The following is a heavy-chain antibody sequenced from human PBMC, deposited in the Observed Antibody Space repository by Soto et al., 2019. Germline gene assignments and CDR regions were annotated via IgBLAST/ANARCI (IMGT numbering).Heavy chain of an antibody. CDR2: IVPMFGTS. D-gene: IGHD3-3*01. V-gene: IGHV1-69*06. CDR1: GGTSTRYA. CDR3: NRGSEYDFWSGYL. Sequence: QERLVQSGAEVRKPGSSVKVSCKVTGGTSTRYAINWVRQAPGQVLEWMGGIVPMFGTSQYAQKFQGRVTITADTSTNLAYMELRSLRSEDPAVYYCNRGSEYDFWSGYLWGQGTLVSVSS. J-gene: IGHJ4*02.